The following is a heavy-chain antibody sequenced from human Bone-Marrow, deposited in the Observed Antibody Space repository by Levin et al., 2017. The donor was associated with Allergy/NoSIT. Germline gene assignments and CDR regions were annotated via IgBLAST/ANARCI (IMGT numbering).Heavy chain of an antibody. CDR3: AKDCTNYAPYYYYLDV. CDR2: LSGSGVST. V-gene: IGHV3-23*01. CDR1: GFNFNSYA. D-gene: IGHD2-8*01. J-gene: IGHJ6*03. Sequence: GGSLRLSCAASGFNFNSYAMTWVRQVPGKGLEWLSTLSGSGVSTFYADSVKGRFVISRDNSKNMLYLQMNSLRADDTAVYYCAKDCTNYAPYYYYLDVWGKGTTVTVSS.